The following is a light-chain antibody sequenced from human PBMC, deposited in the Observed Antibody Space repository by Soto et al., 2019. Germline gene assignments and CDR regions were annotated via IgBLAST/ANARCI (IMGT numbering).Light chain of an antibody. Sequence: QSVLTQPASVSGSPGQSITISCTGTSSDVGGYNYVSWYQQHPGKAPKLMIYDVSNRPSGVSNRFSGSKSGNTASLTISELQAEDEADYYCSSYTSSSTLEGVFGGGTKLTVL. V-gene: IGLV2-14*01. CDR1: SSDVGGYNY. J-gene: IGLJ3*02. CDR3: SSYTSSSTLEGV. CDR2: DVS.